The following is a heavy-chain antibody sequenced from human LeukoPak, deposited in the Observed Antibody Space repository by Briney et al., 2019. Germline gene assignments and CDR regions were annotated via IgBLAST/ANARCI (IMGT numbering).Heavy chain of an antibody. CDR2: ISGSGGST. Sequence: PGGSLRLSCAASGFTFSSYGMSWVRQAPGKGLEWVSAISGSGGSTYYADSVKGRFTISRDNSKNTLYLQMNSLRAEDTAVYYCARDNRFLEWLFDYYYYMDVWGKGTTVTVSS. D-gene: IGHD3-3*01. J-gene: IGHJ6*03. CDR1: GFTFSSYG. CDR3: ARDNRFLEWLFDYYYYMDV. V-gene: IGHV3-23*01.